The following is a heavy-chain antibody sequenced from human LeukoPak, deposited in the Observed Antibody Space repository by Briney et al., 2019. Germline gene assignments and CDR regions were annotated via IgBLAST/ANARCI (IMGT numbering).Heavy chain of an antibody. J-gene: IGHJ3*02. Sequence: SETLSLTCAVYGGSFSGYYWSWIRQPPGKGLEWIGEINHSGSTNYNPSLKSRVTISVDTSKNQFSLKLSSVAAADTAVYYCAKTPQWLVPYDAFDIWGQGTMVTVSS. D-gene: IGHD6-19*01. V-gene: IGHV4-34*01. CDR3: AKTPQWLVPYDAFDI. CDR1: GGSFSGYY. CDR2: INHSGST.